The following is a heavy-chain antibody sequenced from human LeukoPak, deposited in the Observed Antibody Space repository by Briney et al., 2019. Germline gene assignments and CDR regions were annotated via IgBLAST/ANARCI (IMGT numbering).Heavy chain of an antibody. CDR2: LSPYNGDT. CDR1: VYTFSSYG. D-gene: IGHD6-19*01. Sequence: GASVKVSCKASVYTFSSYGITWVRQAPGQGLEWMGWLSPYNGDTNYAQKLQDRVTMTTDTSTSTAYMELTSLRSDDSAVYYCARGGSGWSSDFWGQGTLVTVSS. J-gene: IGHJ4*02. V-gene: IGHV1-18*01. CDR3: ARGGSGWSSDF.